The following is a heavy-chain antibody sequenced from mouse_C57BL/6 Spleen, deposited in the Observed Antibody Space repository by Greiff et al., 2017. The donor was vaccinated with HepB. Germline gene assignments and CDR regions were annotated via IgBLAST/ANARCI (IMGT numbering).Heavy chain of an antibody. CDR1: GYTFTSYW. D-gene: IGHD2-5*01. CDR2: IDPSDSYT. CDR3: ARSNSNYVEFAY. V-gene: IGHV1-69*01. Sequence: VQLQQPGAELVMPGASVKLSCKASGYTFTSYWMHWVKQRPGQGLEWIGEIDPSDSYTNYNQKFKGKSTLTVDKSSSTAYMQLSSLTSEDSAVYYCARSNSNYVEFAYWGQGTLVTVSA. J-gene: IGHJ3*01.